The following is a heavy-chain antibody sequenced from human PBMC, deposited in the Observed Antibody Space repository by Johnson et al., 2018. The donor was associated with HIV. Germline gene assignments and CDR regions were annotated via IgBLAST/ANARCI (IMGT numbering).Heavy chain of an antibody. CDR1: GFTFDDYA. V-gene: IGHV3-20*04. Sequence: VQLVESGGGLVQPGRSLRLSCAASGFTFDDYAMHWARQAPGKGLEWVSGINWNGGSTGYADSVKGRFTISRDNAKNSLYVQMNRLRAEDTAVYYCAREGGQFDFWSAYYQDAFDIWGQGTMVTVSS. J-gene: IGHJ3*02. CDR2: INWNGGST. D-gene: IGHD3-3*01. CDR3: AREGGQFDFWSAYYQDAFDI.